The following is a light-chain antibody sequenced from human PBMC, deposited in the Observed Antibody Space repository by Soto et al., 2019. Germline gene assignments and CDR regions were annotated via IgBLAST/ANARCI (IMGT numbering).Light chain of an antibody. V-gene: IGLV7-46*01. J-gene: IGLJ2*01. CDR3: LLSYSGGYVV. Sequence: QAVVTQEPSLTVSPGGTVTLTCGSSTGAVTSGHYPYWSQQKPGQAPRTLIYDTSNKHSWTPARFSGSLLGGKAALTLSGAQPEDEAEYYCLLSYSGGYVVFGGGTKLTVL. CDR2: DTS. CDR1: TGAVTSGHY.